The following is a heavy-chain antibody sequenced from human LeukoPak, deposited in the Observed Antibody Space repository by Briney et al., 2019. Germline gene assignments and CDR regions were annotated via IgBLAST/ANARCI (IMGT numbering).Heavy chain of an antibody. V-gene: IGHV4-59*08. J-gene: IGHJ4*02. CDR2: IYSSGTT. CDR3: ARRYTSSWYREGFFDY. D-gene: IGHD6-13*01. CDR1: GDSISGYY. Sequence: SETLSLTCTVSGDSISGYYWTWVRQALGKGLEWIGHIYSSGTTNYNPSLESRVTISLDTSREQFSLGLSSMTAADTAVYYCARRYTSSWYREGFFDYWGQGILVTVSS.